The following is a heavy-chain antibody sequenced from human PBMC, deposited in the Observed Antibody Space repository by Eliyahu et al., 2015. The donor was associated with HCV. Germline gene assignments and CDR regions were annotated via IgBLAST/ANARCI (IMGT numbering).Heavy chain of an antibody. CDR1: GXXITPYY. D-gene: IGHD6-19*01. CDR2: IHYSGST. J-gene: IGHJ5*02. V-gene: IGHV4-59*01. Sequence: QVQLQESGPGLVKPSETLSLTCTVSGXXITPYYWSRVRQPPGKGLEWIGYIHYSGSTNYNPSLKSRVTMSLDTSKNQFSLKLTSVTAADTAMYYCASGGGGIAVTGTGGWFDPWGQGSLVTVSS. CDR3: ASGGGGIAVTGTGGWFDP.